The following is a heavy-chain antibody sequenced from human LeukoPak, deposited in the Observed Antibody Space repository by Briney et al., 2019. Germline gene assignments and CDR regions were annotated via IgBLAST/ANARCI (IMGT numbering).Heavy chain of an antibody. CDR2: ISSSSSYI. J-gene: IGHJ4*02. CDR3: ARDSVATVGAVDY. D-gene: IGHD1-26*01. CDR1: GFSLRNFA. Sequence: GGSLRLSCAASGFSLRNFAMNWVRQAPGKGLEWVSSISSSSSYIYYADSVKDRFTISRDNAKNSLYLQMNSLRAEDTAVYYCARDSVATVGAVDYWGQGTLVTVSS. V-gene: IGHV3-21*01.